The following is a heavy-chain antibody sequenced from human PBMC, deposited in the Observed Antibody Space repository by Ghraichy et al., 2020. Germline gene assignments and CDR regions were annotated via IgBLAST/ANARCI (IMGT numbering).Heavy chain of an antibody. V-gene: IGHV3-48*02. D-gene: IGHD3-10*01. J-gene: IGHJ6*02. CDR3: ARISMVRGALDYYGMDV. Sequence: GGSLRLSCAASGFTFSSYSMNWVRQAPGKGLEWVSYISSSSSTIYYADSVKGRFTISRDNAKNSLYLQMNSLRDEDTAVYYCARISMVRGALDYYGMDVWGQGTTVTVSS. CDR1: GFTFSSYS. CDR2: ISSSSSTI.